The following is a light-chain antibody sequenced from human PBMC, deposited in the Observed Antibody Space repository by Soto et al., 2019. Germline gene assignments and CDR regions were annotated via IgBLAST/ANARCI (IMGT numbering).Light chain of an antibody. J-gene: IGLJ1*01. CDR2: EVN. CDR1: SSDIGAYGY. Sequence: QSALTQPASLSGSPGQSITISCTGTSSDIGAYGYVSWFQQHPGKAPKLMISEVNNRPSGVSNRFSGSKSGNTASLTISGLQAEDEAEYFCCSFTTTSTHVFGTGTKVTVL. V-gene: IGLV2-14*01. CDR3: CSFTTTSTHV.